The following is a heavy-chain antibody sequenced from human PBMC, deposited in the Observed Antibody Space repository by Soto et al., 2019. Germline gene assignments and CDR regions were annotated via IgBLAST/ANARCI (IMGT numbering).Heavy chain of an antibody. CDR3: AKAQTYDFWSGLQPWVGSQGDAFDI. CDR1: GFTFSSYA. Sequence: EVQLLESGGGLVQPGGSLRLSRAASGFTFSSYAMSWVRQAPGKGLEWVSAISGSGGSTYYADSVKGRFTISRDNSENTLYLQMNCLRAEDTAVYYCAKAQTYDFWSGLQPWVGSQGDAFDIWGQGTMVTVSS. CDR2: ISGSGGST. J-gene: IGHJ3*02. D-gene: IGHD3-3*01. V-gene: IGHV3-23*01.